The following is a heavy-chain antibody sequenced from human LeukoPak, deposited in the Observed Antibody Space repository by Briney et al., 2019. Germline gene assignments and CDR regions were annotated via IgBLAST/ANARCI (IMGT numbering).Heavy chain of an antibody. CDR1: GGSISSYY. J-gene: IGHJ4*02. D-gene: IGHD3-10*01. V-gene: IGHV4-59*01. CDR3: AREGSGSYGLTDY. CDR2: IYYSGST. Sequence: SETLSLTCTVSGGSISSYYWSWIRQPPGKGLEWIGYIYYSGSTNYNPSLKSRVTISVDTSKNQFSLKLSSVTAADTAVYRCAREGSGSYGLTDYWGQGTLVTVSS.